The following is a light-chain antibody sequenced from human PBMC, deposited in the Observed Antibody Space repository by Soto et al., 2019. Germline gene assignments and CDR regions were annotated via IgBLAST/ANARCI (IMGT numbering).Light chain of an antibody. CDR1: QSISKW. CDR2: KAS. V-gene: IGKV1-5*03. CDR3: QHYNSYSEA. Sequence: DIQMTQSPSTLSASVGDRVTLTCRASQSISKWLACYQQKTGTAPKVLIYKASSLESGVPSRFSGSGAGTEFTLTISSLQPDDFATYYCQHYNSYSEAFGQGTKVDIK. J-gene: IGKJ1*01.